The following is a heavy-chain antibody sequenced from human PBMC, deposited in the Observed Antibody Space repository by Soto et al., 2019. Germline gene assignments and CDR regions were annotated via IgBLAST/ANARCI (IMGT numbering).Heavy chain of an antibody. Sequence: SVKVSCKASGGTFSSYAISWVRQAPGQGLEWMGGIIPIFGTANYAQKFQGRVTITADKSTSTAYMELSSLGSEDTAVYYCARGTPDSSGPYYFDYWGQGTLVTVSS. D-gene: IGHD3-22*01. V-gene: IGHV1-69*06. CDR3: ARGTPDSSGPYYFDY. J-gene: IGHJ4*02. CDR2: IIPIFGTA. CDR1: GGTFSSYA.